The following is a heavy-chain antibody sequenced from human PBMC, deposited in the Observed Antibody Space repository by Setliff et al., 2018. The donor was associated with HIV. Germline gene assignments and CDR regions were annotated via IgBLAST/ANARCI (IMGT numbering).Heavy chain of an antibody. V-gene: IGHV4-4*08. CDR2: IYMSGTT. CDR1: GGSINNYF. CDR3: ARRSIVGSTRGYYYYALDV. Sequence: PSETLSLTCTVSGGSINNYFWSWIRQAPGKGLEWLGYIYMSGTTNYNPSLKGRVTMFLDTSKNQFSLKLTSVTAADTAVYYCARRSIVGSTRGYYYYALDVWGQGTTVTVSS. J-gene: IGHJ6*02. D-gene: IGHD1-26*01.